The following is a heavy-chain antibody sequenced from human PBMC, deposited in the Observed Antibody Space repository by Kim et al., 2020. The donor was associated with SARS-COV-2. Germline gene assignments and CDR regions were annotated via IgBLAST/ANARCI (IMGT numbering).Heavy chain of an antibody. V-gene: IGHV3-23*01. CDR3: AKATGIATTGQPFDY. CDR1: GFTFSSYA. D-gene: IGHD6-13*01. Sequence: GGSLRLSCAASGFTFSSYAMSWVRQAPGKGLEWVSGISGSGASTYHADSVKGRFTISRDNSRNTLYLQMNSLRAQDTAVYFCAKATGIATTGQPFDYWGQGTLVTVSS. CDR2: ISGSGAST. J-gene: IGHJ4*02.